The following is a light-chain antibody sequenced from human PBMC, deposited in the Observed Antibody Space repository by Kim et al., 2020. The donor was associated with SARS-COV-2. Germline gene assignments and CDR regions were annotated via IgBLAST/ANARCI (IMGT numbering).Light chain of an antibody. CDR1: QNINNK. CDR2: DAT. CDR3: QQSNDWPPLT. V-gene: IGKV3-15*01. J-gene: IGKJ1*01. Sequence: SPGERATPSCRASQNINNKLVSYHQKPGQAPTLLIYDATTRATGVPARFIGSGSETDFTLTISSLQSEDFAVYYCQQSNDWPPLTFGQGTKVDIK.